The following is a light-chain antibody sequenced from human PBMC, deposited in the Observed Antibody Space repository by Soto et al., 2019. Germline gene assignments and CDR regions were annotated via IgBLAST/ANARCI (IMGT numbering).Light chain of an antibody. CDR3: QKYYSAVFT. Sequence: DIQMTQSSPSLSASVGDRVTLTCRASQDISNYLAWYQQRPGQVPKLLIYHASTLQSGVPSRFSGSGSGTDFTLTISSLQPEDVATYYCQKYYSAVFTFGPGTRVDI. CDR1: QDISNY. V-gene: IGKV1-27*01. J-gene: IGKJ3*01. CDR2: HAS.